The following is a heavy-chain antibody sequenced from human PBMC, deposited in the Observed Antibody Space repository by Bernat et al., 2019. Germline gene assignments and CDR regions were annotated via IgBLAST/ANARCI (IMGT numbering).Heavy chain of an antibody. Sequence: QVQLVQSGAEVKKPGASVKVSCKASGYTFTSYYMHWVRQAPGHGLEWMGIINPSGGSTSYAQKFQGKGTMTRGASTSTGYMELSSLKSEDTAVYCCARAPVGATPYGMDVWGQGATVTVSS. CDR3: ARAPVGATPYGMDV. CDR1: GYTFTSYY. J-gene: IGHJ6*02. CDR2: INPSGGST. V-gene: IGHV1-46*01. D-gene: IGHD1-26*01.